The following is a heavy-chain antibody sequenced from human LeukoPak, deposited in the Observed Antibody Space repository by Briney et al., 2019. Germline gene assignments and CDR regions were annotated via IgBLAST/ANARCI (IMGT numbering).Heavy chain of an antibody. Sequence: PSETLSLTRAVYGGSYRGYYWRWIRQPPGKGLEGMGEIHHSGCPNYNPTLKSRVAISVDTSKNQFSLKLSSVTAADTAVYYCARVSRHYDSSGYYIQKLLYFDYWGQGTLVTVSS. CDR1: GGSYRGYY. D-gene: IGHD3-22*01. J-gene: IGHJ4*02. CDR3: ARVSRHYDSSGYYIQKLLYFDY. V-gene: IGHV4-34*01. CDR2: IHHSGCP.